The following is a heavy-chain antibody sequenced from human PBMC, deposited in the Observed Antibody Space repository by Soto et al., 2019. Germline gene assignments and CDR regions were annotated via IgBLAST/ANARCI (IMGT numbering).Heavy chain of an antibody. CDR3: AKYGYNYDYYYGMDV. CDR2: ISGSGGST. Sequence: GGSLRLSCAASGFTFGSYAMSWVRQAPGKGLEWVSTISGSGGSTYYADSVKGRFTISRDNSKNTLYLQMNSLRAEDTAVYYCAKYGYNYDYYYGMDVWGQGNTVTVSS. V-gene: IGHV3-23*01. D-gene: IGHD5-12*01. CDR1: GFTFGSYA. J-gene: IGHJ6*02.